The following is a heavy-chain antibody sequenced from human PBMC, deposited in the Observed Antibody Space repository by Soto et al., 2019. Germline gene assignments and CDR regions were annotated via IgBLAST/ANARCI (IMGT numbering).Heavy chain of an antibody. CDR3: TTGSDF. CDR1: GFTFSNSW. J-gene: IGHJ4*02. V-gene: IGHV3-15*07. CDR2: IKSKTDGGKS. Sequence: EVQLVESGGGLVKPGGSLTLSCAASGFTFSNSWMNWVRQAPGKGLEWVGRIKSKTDGGKSLYTAPVKGRFTISRDDSKNRLYLQMDSLKIEDTAVYYCTTGSDFWGQGTLVTVSS.